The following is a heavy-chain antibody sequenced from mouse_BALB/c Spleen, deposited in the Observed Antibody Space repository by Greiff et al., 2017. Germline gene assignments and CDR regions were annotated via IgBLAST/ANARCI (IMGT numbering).Heavy chain of an antibody. CDR1: GYSITSGYY. CDR2: ISYDGSN. V-gene: IGHV3-6*02. CDR3: ARGEIGVAWFAY. Sequence: EVQLQESGPGLVKPSQSLSLTCSVTGYSITSGYYWNWIRQFPGNKLEWMGYISYDGSNNYNPSLKNRISITRDTSKNQFFLKLNSVTTEDTATYYCARGEIGVAWFAYWGQGTLVTVSA. J-gene: IGHJ3*01.